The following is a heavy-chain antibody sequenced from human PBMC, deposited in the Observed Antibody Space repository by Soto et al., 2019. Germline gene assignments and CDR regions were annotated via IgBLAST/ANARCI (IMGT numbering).Heavy chain of an antibody. CDR2: IYYSGST. Sequence: PSETLSLTCTVSGGSISSGGDCWSWIRQHPGKGLEWIGSIYYSGSTYYNPSLKSRVTISVDTSKNQFSLKLSSVTAEDTAVYYCARIEPTVRPDWGQGTLVTVSS. CDR1: GGSISSGGDC. J-gene: IGHJ4*02. V-gene: IGHV4-31*03. D-gene: IGHD1-1*01. CDR3: ARIEPTVRPD.